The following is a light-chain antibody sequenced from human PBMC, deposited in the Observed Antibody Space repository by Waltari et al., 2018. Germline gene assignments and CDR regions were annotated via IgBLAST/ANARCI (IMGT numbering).Light chain of an antibody. V-gene: IGKV3-20*01. Sequence: DIVLTQSPGTLSLYPGDRATLSCRASQSVSRTLAWYQQKPGQAPRLLIYDASSRATGIPDRFSGSGSGTDFSLTISRLEPEDFAVYYCQKYGTLPATFGQGTKVEIK. CDR2: DAS. CDR1: QSVSRT. CDR3: QKYGTLPAT. J-gene: IGKJ1*01.